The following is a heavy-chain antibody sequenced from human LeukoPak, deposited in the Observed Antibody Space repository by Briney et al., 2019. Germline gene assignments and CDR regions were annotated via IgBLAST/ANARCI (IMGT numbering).Heavy chain of an antibody. D-gene: IGHD2-2*01. V-gene: IGHV1-18*01. CDR2: ISAYNGNT. CDR1: GYTFTSYG. J-gene: IGHJ4*02. Sequence: ASVKVSCKASGYTFTSYGISWVRQAPGQGLEWMGWISAYNGNTNYAQKLQGRVTMTTDTSTSTAYMELRSLRSDDTAVYYCARDIVVVPAARSFDYWGQGTLVTVSS. CDR3: ARDIVVVPAARSFDY.